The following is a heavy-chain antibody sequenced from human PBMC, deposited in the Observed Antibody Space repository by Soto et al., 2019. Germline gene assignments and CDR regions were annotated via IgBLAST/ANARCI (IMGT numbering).Heavy chain of an antibody. CDR2: INGGTGQT. CDR1: GYTFTTHA. D-gene: IGHD1-1*01. J-gene: IGHJ6*02. CDR3: ARGKGMEENYYYYGLDI. V-gene: IGHV1-3*01. Sequence: ASVKVSCKASGYTFTTHAMHWVRQAPGQSLQWMGWINGGTGQTKHSQRFQGRVIITRDTSASTAYMELSSLRSEDTAVYYCARGKGMEENYYYYGLDIWGQGTTVTVSS.